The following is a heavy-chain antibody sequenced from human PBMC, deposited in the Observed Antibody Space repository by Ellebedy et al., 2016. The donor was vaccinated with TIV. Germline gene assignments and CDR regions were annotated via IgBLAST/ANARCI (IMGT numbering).Heavy chain of an antibody. J-gene: IGHJ2*01. CDR1: GFTVSSNY. D-gene: IGHD6-13*01. Sequence: PGGFLRLSCAASGFTVSSNYMSWVRQAPGKGLEWVSVIYSGSSTYYADSVKGRFIISRDNSKNTLYLQMNSLRAEDTAVYYCARGPYSNDWYFDLWGRGTLVTVSS. CDR3: ARGPYSNDWYFDL. CDR2: IYSGSST. V-gene: IGHV3-53*01.